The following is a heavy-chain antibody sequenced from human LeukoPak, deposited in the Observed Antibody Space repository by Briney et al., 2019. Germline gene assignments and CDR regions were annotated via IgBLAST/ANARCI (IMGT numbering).Heavy chain of an antibody. CDR2: ISSSGSTI. V-gene: IGHV3-48*03. CDR1: GFTFSSYE. J-gene: IGHJ4*02. CDR3: ARTESIAVAGCFDY. D-gene: IGHD6-19*01. Sequence: GGSLRLSCAASGFTFSSYEMNWVRQAPGKGLEWVSYISSSGSTIYYADSVKGRFTISRDNAKNSLYLQMNSLRAEDTAVYYCARTESIAVAGCFDYWGQGTLVTVSS.